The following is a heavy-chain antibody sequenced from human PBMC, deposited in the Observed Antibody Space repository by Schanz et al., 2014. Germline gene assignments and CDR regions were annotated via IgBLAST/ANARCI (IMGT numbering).Heavy chain of an antibody. D-gene: IGHD3-3*01. CDR2: ITTGGNT. CDR1: GFTFSTYA. Sequence: VQLLQSGGALVQPGGSLRLSCSASGFTFSTYAMSWARQTPGKGLEWVSSITTGGNTYYRDSVKGRFIVSRDNSKNTLYLQINSLRADDTAVYYCARDLLVSHYDFWSGNDYWGQGTLVTVSS. J-gene: IGHJ4*02. CDR3: ARDLLVSHYDFWSGNDY. V-gene: IGHV3-23*01.